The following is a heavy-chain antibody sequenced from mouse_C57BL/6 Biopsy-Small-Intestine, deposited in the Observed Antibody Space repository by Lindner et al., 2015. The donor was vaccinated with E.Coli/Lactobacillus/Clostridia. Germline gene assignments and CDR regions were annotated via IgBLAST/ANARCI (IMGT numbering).Heavy chain of an antibody. CDR3: ARSGDGYSYYFGY. CDR2: IYPGDGDT. Sequence: VQLQESGPELVKPGASVKISCKASGYAFSSSWMNWVKQRPGKGLEWIGRIYPGDGDTNYNGKFKGKATLTADKSSSTAYMQLSSLTSEDSAVYFCARSGDGYSYYFGYWGQGTTLTVSS. D-gene: IGHD2-3*01. CDR1: GYAFSSSW. V-gene: IGHV1-82*01. J-gene: IGHJ2*01.